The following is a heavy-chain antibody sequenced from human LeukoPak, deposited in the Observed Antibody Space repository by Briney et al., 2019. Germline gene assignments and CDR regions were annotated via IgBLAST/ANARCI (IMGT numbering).Heavy chain of an antibody. J-gene: IGHJ3*02. CDR2: ISGSGGGT. Sequence: GGSLRLSCAASGFTFSNAWMSWVRQAPGKGLEWVSAISGSGGGTYYADSVKGRFTISRDNSKNTLYLQMNSLRAEDTAVYYCAKPDVDTAMVDAFDIWGQGTMVTVSS. D-gene: IGHD5-18*01. V-gene: IGHV3-23*01. CDR1: GFTFSNAW. CDR3: AKPDVDTAMVDAFDI.